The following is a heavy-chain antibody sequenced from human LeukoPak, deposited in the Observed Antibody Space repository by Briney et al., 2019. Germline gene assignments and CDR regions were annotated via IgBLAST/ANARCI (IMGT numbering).Heavy chain of an antibody. CDR2: IYDSGST. D-gene: IGHD5-18*01. CDR1: GGSISSSSYY. CDR3: ASQYSPEGY. J-gene: IGHJ4*02. Sequence: PSETLSLTCTVSGGSISSSSYYWGWLRQPPGKGLEWIGSIYDSGSTYYNPSLKSRVTISVDTSKNQFSLKLSSVTAADTAVYYCASQYSPEGYWGQGTLVTVSS. V-gene: IGHV4-39*01.